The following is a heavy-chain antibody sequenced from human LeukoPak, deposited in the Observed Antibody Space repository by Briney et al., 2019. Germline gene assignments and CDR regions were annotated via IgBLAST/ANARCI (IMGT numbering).Heavy chain of an antibody. CDR3: ARVYLVLLWFGELPNWFDP. J-gene: IGHJ5*02. CDR1: GGSISSSSYY. CDR2: IYYSGST. Sequence: PSETLSLTCTVSGGSISSSSYYWGWIRQPPGKGLEWIGSIYYSGSTYYNPSLKSRVTISVDTSKNQFSLKLSSVTAADTAVYYCARVYLVLLWFGELPNWFDPWGQGTLVTVSS. V-gene: IGHV4-39*07. D-gene: IGHD3-10*01.